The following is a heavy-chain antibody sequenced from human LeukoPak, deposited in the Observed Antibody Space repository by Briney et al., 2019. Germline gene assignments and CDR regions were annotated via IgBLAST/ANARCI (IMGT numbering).Heavy chain of an antibody. V-gene: IGHV5-51*01. CDR3: ARHKNGGSYVLHPDAFDI. CDR2: IYPGDSDT. CDR1: GYSFTSYW. J-gene: IGHJ3*02. D-gene: IGHD1-26*01. Sequence: GESPKISCKGSGYSFTSYWIGWVRQMPGKGLEWMGIIYPGDSDTRYSPSFQGQVTISADKSISTAYLQWSSLKASDTAMYYCARHKNGGSYVLHPDAFDIWGQGTMVTVSS.